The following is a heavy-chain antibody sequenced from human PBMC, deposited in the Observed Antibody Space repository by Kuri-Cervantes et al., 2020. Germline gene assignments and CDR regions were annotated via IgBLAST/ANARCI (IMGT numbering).Heavy chain of an antibody. CDR2: ISSSSSYI. CDR1: GFTFSSYS. V-gene: IGHV3-21*01. J-gene: IGHJ4*02. D-gene: IGHD3-10*01. CDR3: ARVHYYGSGSYLGYYFDY. Sequence: GESLKISCAASGFTFSSYSMNWVRQAPGKGLEWVSSISSSSSYIYYADSVKGRFTISRENAKNSLYLQMNSLRAGDTAVYYCARVHYYGSGSYLGYYFDYWGQGTLVTDSS.